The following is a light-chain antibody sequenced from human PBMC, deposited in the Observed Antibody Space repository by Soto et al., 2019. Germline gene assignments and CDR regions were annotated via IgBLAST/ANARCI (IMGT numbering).Light chain of an antibody. CDR1: SSDVGGYNY. Sequence: QSVLTQPASVSGSPGQSITISCTGTSSDVGGYNYVSWYQQHAGKAPKLMIYDVSNRPSGVSNRFSGSKSGNTASLTISGLQAEDGADYYCSSYTSSSSVVFGGGTKLTVL. V-gene: IGLV2-14*01. J-gene: IGLJ2*01. CDR3: SSYTSSSSVV. CDR2: DVS.